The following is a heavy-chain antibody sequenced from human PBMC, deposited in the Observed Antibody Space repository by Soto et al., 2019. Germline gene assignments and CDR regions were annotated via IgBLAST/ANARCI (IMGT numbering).Heavy chain of an antibody. V-gene: IGHV3-23*01. D-gene: IGHD2-8*01. CDR1: EFTFSNYA. CDR2: ISYGGGTT. CDR3: ANLPLYAIPRDRLWY. Sequence: PGGSLRLSCAASEFTFSNYAMSWVRQAPGKGLEWVSAISYGGGTTYYADSVKGRFTISRDNSKNTLYLQMNSLRAEDMAVYYCANLPLYAIPRDRLWYWGQGTLVTVSS. J-gene: IGHJ4*02.